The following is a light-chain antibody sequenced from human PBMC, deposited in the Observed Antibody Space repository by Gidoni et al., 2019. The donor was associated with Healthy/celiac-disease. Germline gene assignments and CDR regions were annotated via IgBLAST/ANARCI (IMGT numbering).Light chain of an antibody. Sequence: EIVMTQSTATLSVSQGERATLSCRASQSVSSNLAWYQQKPGQAPRLLIYGASNRATGIPARFSVSGSGTEFTLTIRSLQSEDFAVYYCQQYNNWPLTFGGGTKVEIK. J-gene: IGKJ4*01. CDR3: QQYNNWPLT. CDR2: GAS. CDR1: QSVSSN. V-gene: IGKV3-15*01.